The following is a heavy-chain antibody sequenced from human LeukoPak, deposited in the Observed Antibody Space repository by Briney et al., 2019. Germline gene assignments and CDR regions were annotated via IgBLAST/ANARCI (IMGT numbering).Heavy chain of an antibody. V-gene: IGHV3-53*01. D-gene: IGHD5-18*01. CDR3: ARAPGDSYGYYYSYYMDV. J-gene: IGHJ6*03. Sequence: GGSLTLSCSASGFTLSSNYMIWFRQAPGKGLDWVAGIYICGSTHYADSVKSRFTTSSDNSKNTLYLQMTSLRAEATAVYYCARAPGDSYGYYYSYYMDVWGKGTTVTVSS. CDR2: IYICGST. CDR1: GFTLSSNY.